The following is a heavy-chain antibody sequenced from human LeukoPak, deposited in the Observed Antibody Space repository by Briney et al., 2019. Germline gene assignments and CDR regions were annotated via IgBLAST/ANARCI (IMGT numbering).Heavy chain of an antibody. CDR3: ASLTTADAFDI. J-gene: IGHJ3*02. Sequence: SETLSLTCTVSGYSISSGFYWGWIRQPPGKGLEWIGSIFRSGSTYYNPSLKSRVTITVDTSKNQFSLKVSSVTAADTAVYYCASLTTADAFDIWGQGTMVTVSS. D-gene: IGHD3-22*01. V-gene: IGHV4-38-2*02. CDR1: GYSISSGFY. CDR2: IFRSGST.